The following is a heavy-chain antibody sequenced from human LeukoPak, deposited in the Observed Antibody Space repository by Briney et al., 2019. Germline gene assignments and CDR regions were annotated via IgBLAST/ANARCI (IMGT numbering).Heavy chain of an antibody. V-gene: IGHV4-59*01. CDR3: ARAYFNGYGIDGFEY. J-gene: IGHJ4*02. CDR1: GVAISSYY. CDR2: FYDSGTT. Sequence: PSETLSLTCAVSGVAISSYYWSWIRQSPGKGLEWIGHFYDSGTTQYNPSLKSRVTISVDTSKNQFSLKLNSVTAADTAVYYRARAYFNGYGIDGFEYWGQGVLVTVSS. D-gene: IGHD5-18*01.